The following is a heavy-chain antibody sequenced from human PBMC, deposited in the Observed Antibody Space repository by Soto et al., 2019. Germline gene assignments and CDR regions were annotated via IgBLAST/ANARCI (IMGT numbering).Heavy chain of an antibody. CDR2: IIPIFGTA. V-gene: IGHV1-69*13. Sequence: ASVKVSCKASGGTFSSYAISWVRQAPGQGLEWMGGIIPIFGTANYAQKFQGRVTITADESTSTAYMELSSLRSEDTAVYYCARSPGRSLMVYAIDWFDPWGQGTLVTVS. CDR1: GGTFSSYA. J-gene: IGHJ5*02. CDR3: ARSPGRSLMVYAIDWFDP. D-gene: IGHD2-8*01.